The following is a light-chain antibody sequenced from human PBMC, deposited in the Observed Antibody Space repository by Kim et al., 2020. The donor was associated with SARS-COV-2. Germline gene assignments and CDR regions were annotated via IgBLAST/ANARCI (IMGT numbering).Light chain of an antibody. J-gene: IGKJ2*01. V-gene: IGKV3-20*01. CDR1: QSVSSNY. CDR2: GAS. CDR3: QQYGSSPYT. Sequence: LCPGERATLSCRASQSVSSNYLAWYQGKPGQAPRLLIFGASSRATGIPDRFSGSGSGTDFTLTISRLEPEDFAVYYCQQYGSSPYTFGQGTKLEI.